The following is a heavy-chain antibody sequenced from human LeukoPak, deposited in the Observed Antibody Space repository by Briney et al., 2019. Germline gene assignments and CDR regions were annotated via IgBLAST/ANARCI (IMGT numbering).Heavy chain of an antibody. Sequence: SETLSLTCTVSGGSISSYYWSCIRQPPGKGLEWVGYIYYSGSTNYNPSLKSRGTISVDTSKNQFSLKLSSVTAADTAVYYCARDLGIAVAGDAFDIWGQGTMVTVSS. J-gene: IGHJ3*02. CDR3: ARDLGIAVAGDAFDI. D-gene: IGHD6-19*01. CDR1: GGSISSYY. CDR2: IYYSGST. V-gene: IGHV4-59*01.